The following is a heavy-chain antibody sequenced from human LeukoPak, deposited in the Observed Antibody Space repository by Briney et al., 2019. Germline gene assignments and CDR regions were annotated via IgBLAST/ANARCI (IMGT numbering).Heavy chain of an antibody. D-gene: IGHD3-16*02. V-gene: IGHV4-59*08. CDR1: GGSISSYY. CDR3: ARHYDYVWGSYRYGNWFDP. J-gene: IGHJ5*02. CDR2: IYYSGST. Sequence: SETLSLTCTVSGGSISSYYWSWIRQPPGKGLEWIGYIYYSGSTNYNPSLKSRVTISVDTSKNQFSLKLSSVTAADTAVYYCARHYDYVWGSYRYGNWFDPWGQGTLVTVSS.